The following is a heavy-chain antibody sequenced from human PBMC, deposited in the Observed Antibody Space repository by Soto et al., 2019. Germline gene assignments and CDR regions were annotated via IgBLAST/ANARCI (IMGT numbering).Heavy chain of an antibody. CDR3: ARDPRQFCRSHTCQSFDY. V-gene: IGHV3-30*03. CDR1: GFTFNIYG. J-gene: IGHJ4*02. CDR2: ISYDGSST. Sequence: QVQLVESGGGVVQPGRSLRLSCVISGFTFNIYGMHWVRQAPGKGLEWVAVISYDGSSTYYADSVKGRFTVSRDNSKNTLYLEMDSLRSVDTAVYYCARDPRQFCRSHTCQSFDYWGQGALVTVSS. D-gene: IGHD3-9*01.